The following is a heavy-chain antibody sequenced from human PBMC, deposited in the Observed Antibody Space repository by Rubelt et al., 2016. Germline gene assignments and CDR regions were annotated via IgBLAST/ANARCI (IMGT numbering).Heavy chain of an antibody. D-gene: IGHD4-17*01. J-gene: IGHJ4*02. CDR3: ARDFVLEIHTVTIDY. CDR2: ISGGGAST. CDR1: GFTFSSYA. Sequence: EVQLVESGGGLVQPGGSLRLSCAASGFTFSSYAMNWVRQAPGKGLEWVSGISGGGASTYYADSVKGRFAISRDNSKNKLYLQMNSLRAEDAALYYCARDFVLEIHTVTIDYWGQGTLVTVSS. V-gene: IGHV3-23*04.